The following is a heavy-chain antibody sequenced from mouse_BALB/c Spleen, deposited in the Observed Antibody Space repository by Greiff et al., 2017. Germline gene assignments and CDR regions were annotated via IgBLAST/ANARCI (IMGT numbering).Heavy chain of an antibody. J-gene: IGHJ4*01. D-gene: IGHD2-1*01. Sequence: QVQLQQSGAELVRPGTSVKVSCKASGYAFTNYLIEWVKQRPGQGLEWIGVINPGSGGTNYNEKFKGKATLTADKSSSTAYMQLSSLTSDDSAVYFCARDGNYAMDYWGQGTSVTVSS. CDR2: INPGSGGT. V-gene: IGHV1-54*01. CDR1: GYAFTNYL. CDR3: ARDGNYAMDY.